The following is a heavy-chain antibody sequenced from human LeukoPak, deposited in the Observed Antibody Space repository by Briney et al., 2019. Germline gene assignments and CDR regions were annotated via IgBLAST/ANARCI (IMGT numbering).Heavy chain of an antibody. V-gene: IGHV4-39*01. J-gene: IGHJ6*02. CDR3: ARMYSSSWLTSSSYYYYGMDV. Sequence: SETLSLTCTVSGGSISGSSYYWGWIRQPPGKGLEWIGSIYYSGSTYYNPSLKSRVTISVDTFKNQFSLKLSSVTAADTAVYYCARMYSSSWLTSSSYYYYGMDVWGQGTTVTVSS. D-gene: IGHD6-13*01. CDR1: GGSISGSSYY. CDR2: IYYSGST.